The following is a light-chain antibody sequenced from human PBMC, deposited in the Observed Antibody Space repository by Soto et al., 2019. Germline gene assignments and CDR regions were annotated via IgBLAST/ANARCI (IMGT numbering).Light chain of an antibody. CDR3: QQYNSWLWT. CDR2: RTS. CDR1: QSISGN. V-gene: IGKV3-15*01. Sequence: EIVMTQSPATLSVSPGERATLSCRASQSISGNLAWYQQKPGQAPRLLMFRTSSRATGFPARFSGSGSGTEFNLTISSLQSEDFGVYYCQQYNSWLWTFGRGTKVDIK. J-gene: IGKJ1*01.